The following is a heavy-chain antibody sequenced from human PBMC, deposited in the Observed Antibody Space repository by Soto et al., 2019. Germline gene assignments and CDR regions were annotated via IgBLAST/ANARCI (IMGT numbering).Heavy chain of an antibody. V-gene: IGHV1-3*01. CDR1: GYIFTNYA. J-gene: IGHJ5*02. CDR2: INGGNGNT. CDR3: ASSYGTSSTSNWFDP. Sequence: ASVEVSCKASGYIFTNYAIHWVRQAPGQRLEWMGRINGGNGNTEYSEKLQGRVTMTRDKSASTAYMELSSLRSEDSAIYYCASSYGTSSTSNWFDPWGQGTVVTVSS. D-gene: IGHD2-8*01.